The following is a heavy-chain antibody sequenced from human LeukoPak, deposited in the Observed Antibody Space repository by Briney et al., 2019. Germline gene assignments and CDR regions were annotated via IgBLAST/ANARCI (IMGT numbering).Heavy chain of an antibody. V-gene: IGHV4-39*07. J-gene: IGHJ1*01. Sequence: SETLSLTCTVSGGSISSSSYYWGWIRQPPGKGLEWIGSIYYRGSTYYNPSLKSRVTISVDTSKNQFSLKLSSVTAADTAVYYCAREGGSWLVKYFQHWGQGTLVTVSS. D-gene: IGHD6-13*01. CDR1: GGSISSSSYY. CDR3: AREGGSWLVKYFQH. CDR2: IYYRGST.